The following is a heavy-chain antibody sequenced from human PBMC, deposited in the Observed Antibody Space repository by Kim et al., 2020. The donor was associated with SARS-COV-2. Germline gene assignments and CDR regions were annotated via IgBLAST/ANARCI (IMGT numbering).Heavy chain of an antibody. CDR3: ATSSWSASDF. Sequence: GGSLRLSCAASGFTFTNYWMIWVRQAPGKGLEWVANINEAGGEKYYVASVRGRFTISRDNAKNTVYLQMNILRAEDTALYYCATSSWSASDFWGQGTLVT. D-gene: IGHD3-3*01. CDR1: GFTFTNYW. CDR2: INEAGGEK. V-gene: IGHV3-7*01. J-gene: IGHJ4*02.